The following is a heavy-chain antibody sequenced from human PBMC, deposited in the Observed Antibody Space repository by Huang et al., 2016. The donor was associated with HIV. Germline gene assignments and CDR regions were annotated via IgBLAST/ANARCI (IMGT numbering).Heavy chain of an antibody. J-gene: IGHJ6*02. CDR3: ATKTAGMDI. V-gene: IGHV3-7*01. Sequence: VESGGRSVQPGGSIRLSCVGSTFTFGAYWMSWVRQAAGKGVEWVANIKQDETEKYYVDSVKGRFNISRDNAKKVLFLEMDALRVEDTAIYFCATKTAGMDIWGQGTTVIVSS. CDR1: TFTFGAYW. CDR2: IKQDETEK.